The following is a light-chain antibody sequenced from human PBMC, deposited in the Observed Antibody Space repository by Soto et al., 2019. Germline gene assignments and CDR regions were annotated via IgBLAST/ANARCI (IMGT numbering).Light chain of an antibody. CDR3: HQYDTYSWT. Sequence: DIQMTQSPSTLSASVGDTVTITCRAGQGSSRWLAWYQQKPGRAPNLLIYEASTLESGVPSRFSGSGSGTEFTLTISSLHPDDFATYYCHQYDTYSWTFGQGTKVEMK. J-gene: IGKJ1*01. CDR1: QGSSRW. CDR2: EAS. V-gene: IGKV1-5*03.